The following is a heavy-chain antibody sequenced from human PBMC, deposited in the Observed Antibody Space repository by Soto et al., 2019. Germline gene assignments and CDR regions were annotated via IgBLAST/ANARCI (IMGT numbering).Heavy chain of an antibody. Sequence: ASGKVSCKASGYTFTSYGIRWVRKAPGRGLEWMGWISAYNGNTNYAQKLQGRVTMTTDTSTSTAYMELRSLRSDDTAVYYCARDRPLITIIVVVIPQSDAFDIWGQGTMV. D-gene: IGHD3-22*01. V-gene: IGHV1-18*01. J-gene: IGHJ3*02. CDR1: GYTFTSYG. CDR2: ISAYNGNT. CDR3: ARDRPLITIIVVVIPQSDAFDI.